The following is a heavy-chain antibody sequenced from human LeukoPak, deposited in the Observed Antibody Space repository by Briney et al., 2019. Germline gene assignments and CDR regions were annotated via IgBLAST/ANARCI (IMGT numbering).Heavy chain of an antibody. V-gene: IGHV3-30*18. J-gene: IGHJ6*02. CDR3: AKYSSSSNYYYGMDV. Sequence: GRSLRLSCAASGFTFSSYGMHWVRQAPGKGLEWVAVMSYDGSYKQYADSVNGRFTVSRDNSEKTLYLQMNSLRAEDTAVYYCAKYSSSSNYYYGMDVWGQGTTVTVSS. CDR1: GFTFSSYG. D-gene: IGHD6-13*01. CDR2: MSYDGSYK.